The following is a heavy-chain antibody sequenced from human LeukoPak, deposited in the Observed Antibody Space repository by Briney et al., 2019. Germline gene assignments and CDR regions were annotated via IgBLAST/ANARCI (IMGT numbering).Heavy chain of an antibody. CDR3: ARASLSDSSAYP. J-gene: IGHJ5*02. V-gene: IGHV4-39*07. Sequence: SETLSLTCTVSGGSVSDYRSYWPWIRQPPGKGLEWVRSVYHNGDTYYNPALKSRVTISVDTSKNQFSLKLSLVTAADTAVYYCARASLSDSSAYPWGQGTLVTVSS. CDR2: VYHNGDT. D-gene: IGHD3-22*01. CDR1: GGSVSDYRSY.